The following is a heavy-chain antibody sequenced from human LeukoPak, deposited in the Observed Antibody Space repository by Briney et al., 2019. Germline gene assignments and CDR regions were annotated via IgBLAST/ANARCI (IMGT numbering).Heavy chain of an antibody. CDR3: ARRGLVAGIYDLVYGFDI. D-gene: IGHD3/OR15-3a*01. V-gene: IGHV1-8*03. Sequence: ASVKVSCKASGYTFTGYYRHWVRQAPGQGPEWMGWMNPNTGNTGFAQKFQGRVTITQNTSISTVYMELNSMTSVDTAIYYCARRGLVAGIYDLVYGFDIWGQGTMVTVSS. CDR2: MNPNTGNT. J-gene: IGHJ3*02. CDR1: GYTFTGYY.